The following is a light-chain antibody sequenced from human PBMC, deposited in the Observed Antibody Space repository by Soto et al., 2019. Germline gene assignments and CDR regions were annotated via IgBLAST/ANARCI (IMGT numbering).Light chain of an antibody. CDR2: DAS. Sequence: EIVLTQSPATLSLSPGERATLSCRASQSVSSYLAWYQQKPGQAPRLLIYDASNRATGIPARFSGSGSGTDFILTISRLEPEDFAVYYCQQRSNWWTFGQGTKVDIK. CDR1: QSVSSY. J-gene: IGKJ1*01. CDR3: QQRSNWWT. V-gene: IGKV3-11*01.